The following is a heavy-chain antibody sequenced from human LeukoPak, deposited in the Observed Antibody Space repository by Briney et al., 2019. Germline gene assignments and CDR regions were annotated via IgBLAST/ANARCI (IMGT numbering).Heavy chain of an antibody. CDR3: ARISSGVDY. CDR1: GGTFSSYA. CDR2: IIPIFGTA. Sequence: AASVKVSCKASGGTFSSYAISWVRQAPGQGLEWMGGIIPIFGTANYAQKFQGRVTITADESTSTAYMELSSLRSDDTAVYYCARISSGVDYWGQGTLVTVSS. V-gene: IGHV1-69*13. J-gene: IGHJ4*02. D-gene: IGHD6-19*01.